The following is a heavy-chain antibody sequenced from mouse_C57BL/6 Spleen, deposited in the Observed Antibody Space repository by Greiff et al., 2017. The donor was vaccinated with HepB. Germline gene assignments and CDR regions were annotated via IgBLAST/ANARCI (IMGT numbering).Heavy chain of an antibody. J-gene: IGHJ2*01. CDR3: ARGVYGYDDGFDY. CDR1: GYTFTNYW. D-gene: IGHD2-2*01. V-gene: IGHV1-63*01. CDR2: IYPGGGYT. Sequence: QVQLKESGAELVRPGTSVKMSCKASGYTFTNYWIGWAKQRPGHGLEWIGDIYPGGGYTNYNEKFKGKATLTADKSSSTAYMQFSSLTSEDSAIYYCARGVYGYDDGFDYWGQGTTLTVSS.